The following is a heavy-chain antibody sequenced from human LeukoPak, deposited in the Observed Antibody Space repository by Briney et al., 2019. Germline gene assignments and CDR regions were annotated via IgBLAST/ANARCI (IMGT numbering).Heavy chain of an antibody. D-gene: IGHD5-24*01. Sequence: SETLSLTCTVSGGSISSSSYYWDWIRQPPGKGLEWIGCIYYSGSTYYNPSLKSRVTISVDTSKNQFSLKLSSVTAADTAVYYCARTNRYVENFDYWGQGSLVTVSS. CDR3: ARTNRYVENFDY. CDR1: GGSISSSSYY. J-gene: IGHJ4*02. CDR2: IYYSGST. V-gene: IGHV4-39*01.